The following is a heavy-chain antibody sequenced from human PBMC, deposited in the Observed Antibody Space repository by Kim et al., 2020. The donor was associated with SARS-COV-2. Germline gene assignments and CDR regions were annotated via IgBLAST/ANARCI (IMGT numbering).Heavy chain of an antibody. Sequence: GGSLRLSCAASGFTFSSYSMNWVRQAPGKGLEWVSSISSSSSYIYYADSVKGRFTISRDNAKNSLYLQMNSLRAEDTAVYYCARDGPVWCSSTSCAVDYWGKETLGTVSS. D-gene: IGHD2-2*01. J-gene: IGHJ4*01. CDR2: ISSSSSYI. CDR1: GFTFSSYS. CDR3: ARDGPVWCSSTSCAVDY. V-gene: IGHV3-21*01.